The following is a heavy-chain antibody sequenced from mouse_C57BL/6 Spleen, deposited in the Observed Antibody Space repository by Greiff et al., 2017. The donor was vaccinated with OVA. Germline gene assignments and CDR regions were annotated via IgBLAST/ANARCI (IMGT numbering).Heavy chain of an antibody. D-gene: IGHD4-1*01. V-gene: IGHV2-9-1*01. J-gene: IGHJ3*01. CDR2: IWTGRGT. CDR3: ARAGWESYDPWFDY. CDR1: GFSLTSYA. Sequence: VMLVESGPGLVAPSQSLSITCTVSGFSLTSYAISWVSQPPGQGLEWLGLIWTGRGTNYNKAQDYGMSIMKENSRSKDFLKRNSMPTDDAARYYCARAGWESYDPWFDYWGQGTLVTVSA.